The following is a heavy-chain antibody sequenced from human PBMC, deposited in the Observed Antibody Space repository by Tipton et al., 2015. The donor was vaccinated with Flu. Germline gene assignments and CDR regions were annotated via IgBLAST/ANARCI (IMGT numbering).Heavy chain of an antibody. CDR3: ARARAPYYFYAMDA. J-gene: IGHJ6*02. CDR1: GDSMRSDYY. V-gene: IGHV4-38-2*02. CDR2: IHRSGNT. Sequence: TLSLTCTVSGDSMRSDYYWGWIRQPPGKGLEWIGNIHRSGNTYHNPSLKSRVTISVDTSKNQFSLKLTSVTAADTAVYYCARARAPYYFYAMDAWGQGTSVTVSS.